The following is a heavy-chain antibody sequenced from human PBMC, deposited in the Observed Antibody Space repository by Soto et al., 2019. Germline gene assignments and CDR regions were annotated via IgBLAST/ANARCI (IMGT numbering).Heavy chain of an antibody. Sequence: AASVKVSCKASGYTFTSYGISWVRQAPGQGLEWMGWINPYNGNTKYAQKLQGRVTMTTDTSTSTAYMELRSLRSDDTAVYYCARGVNPAAGIIRVDWFDPWGQGTLVTVSS. D-gene: IGHD6-13*01. J-gene: IGHJ5*02. CDR1: GYTFTSYG. CDR2: INPYNGNT. CDR3: ARGVNPAAGIIRVDWFDP. V-gene: IGHV1-18*01.